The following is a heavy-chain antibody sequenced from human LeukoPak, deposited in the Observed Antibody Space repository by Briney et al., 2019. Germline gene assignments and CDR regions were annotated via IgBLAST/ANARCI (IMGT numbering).Heavy chain of an antibody. CDR1: GGTFSSNA. Sequence: GASVKVSCKSSGGTFSSNAVSWVRQASGQGLEWMGGIIPMFGTENYAQKFQGRVTITADESTSTAYMELSSLRSEDTAVYFCVSQNYYYYVDVWGTGTTVTVSS. D-gene: IGHD5/OR15-5a*01. V-gene: IGHV1-69*13. CDR2: IIPMFGTE. J-gene: IGHJ6*03. CDR3: VSQNYYYYVDV.